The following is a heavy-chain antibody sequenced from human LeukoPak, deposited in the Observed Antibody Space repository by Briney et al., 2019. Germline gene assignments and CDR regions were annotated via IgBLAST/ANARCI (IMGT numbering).Heavy chain of an antibody. D-gene: IGHD4-23*01. CDR3: ARDKTAYGGFDY. CDR1: GFTFSSYA. CDR2: ISYDGSNK. J-gene: IGHJ4*02. Sequence: PGGSLRLSCAASGFTFSSYAMHWVRQAPGKGLEWVAVISYDGSNKYYADSVKGRFTISRDNSKNTLYLQMNSLRAEDTAVYYCARDKTAYGGFDYWGQGTLVTVSS. V-gene: IGHV3-30*04.